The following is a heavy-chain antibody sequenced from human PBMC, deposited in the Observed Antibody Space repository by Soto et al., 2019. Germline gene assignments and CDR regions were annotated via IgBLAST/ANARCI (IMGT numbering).Heavy chain of an antibody. CDR1: GGSISSYY. Sequence: QVQLQESGPGLVKPSETLSLTCTVSGGSISSYYCSWIRQPAGKGLEWIGRIHTSGSTNYNPSLESRLTMAVDTSKNQISLKLSSVTAADTAVYYCARESSRGWPLFDYWGQGALVTVSS. CDR2: IHTSGST. D-gene: IGHD6-19*01. J-gene: IGHJ4*02. CDR3: ARESSRGWPLFDY. V-gene: IGHV4-4*07.